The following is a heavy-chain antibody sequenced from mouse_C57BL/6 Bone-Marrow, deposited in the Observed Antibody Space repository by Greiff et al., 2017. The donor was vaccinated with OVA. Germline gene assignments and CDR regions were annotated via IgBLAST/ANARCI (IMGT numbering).Heavy chain of an antibody. Sequence: EVKLMESGGGLVKPGGSLKLSCAASGFTFSSYAMSWVRQTPEKRLEWVATISYGGSYTYYPDNVKGRFTISRDNAKNNLYLQMSHLKSEDTAMYYCARDDGYYLYYVDYWGQGTTLTVSS. CDR1: GFTFSSYA. D-gene: IGHD2-3*01. V-gene: IGHV5-4*01. CDR3: ARDDGYYLYYVDY. CDR2: ISYGGSYT. J-gene: IGHJ2*01.